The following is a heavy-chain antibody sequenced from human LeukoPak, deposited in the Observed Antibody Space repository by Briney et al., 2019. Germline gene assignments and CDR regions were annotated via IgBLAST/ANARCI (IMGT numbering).Heavy chain of an antibody. CDR3: ARGIDC. CDR1: GDSISSGRDY. J-gene: IGHJ4*02. Sequence: SETLSLTCTVSGDSISSGRDYWGWIRQSPGKGLEWIGSLSYNGSTYYNPSLKSRVIVFVDTSKSQVSLKLSAVTAADTAIYYCARGIDCWGQGTLVTVSS. CDR2: LSYNGST. V-gene: IGHV4-39*01.